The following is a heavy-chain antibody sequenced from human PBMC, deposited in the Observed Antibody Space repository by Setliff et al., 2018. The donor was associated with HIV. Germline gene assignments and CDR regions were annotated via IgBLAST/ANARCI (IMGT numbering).Heavy chain of an antibody. V-gene: IGHV3-72*01. J-gene: IGHJ6*03. CDR2: TKNKVNSYTT. CDR1: GFTFSDHY. Sequence: GGSLRLSCAASGFTFSDHYMDWVRQAPGKGLEWVGRTKNKVNSYTTEYAASVKGRFTISRDDSKNSLYLQMNSLKTEDTAVYYCARGRLLWSGSYYYYYMDVWGKGTTVTVSS. D-gene: IGHD3-10*01. CDR3: ARGRLLWSGSYYYYYMDV.